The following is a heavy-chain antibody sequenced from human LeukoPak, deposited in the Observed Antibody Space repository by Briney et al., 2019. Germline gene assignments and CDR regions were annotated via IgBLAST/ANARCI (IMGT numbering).Heavy chain of an antibody. CDR3: ARDGYGYCSGGSCYRLPQSDY. J-gene: IGHJ4*02. Sequence: GAPVKVSCKASGYTFTGYYMHWVRQAPGQGLEWMGWINPNSGGTNYAQKFQGRVTMTRDTSISTAYMELSRLRSDDTAVYYCARDGYGYCSGGSCYRLPQSDYWGQGTLVTVSS. CDR2: INPNSGGT. V-gene: IGHV1-2*02. D-gene: IGHD2-15*01. CDR1: GYTFTGYY.